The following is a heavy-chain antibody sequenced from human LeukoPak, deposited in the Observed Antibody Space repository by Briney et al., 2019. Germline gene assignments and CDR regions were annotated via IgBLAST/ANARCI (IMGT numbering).Heavy chain of an antibody. CDR3: ARVFAYWGSIYYYYYMDV. D-gene: IGHD7-27*01. CDR1: GYTFTSYG. J-gene: IGHJ6*03. V-gene: IGHV1-18*01. Sequence: ASVKVSCKASGYTFTSYGISWVRQAPGQGLEWMGWISAYNGNTNYAQKLQGRVTMTTDTSTSTAYMELRSLRSDDTAVYYCARVFAYWGSIYYYYYMDVWGKGTTVTVSS. CDR2: ISAYNGNT.